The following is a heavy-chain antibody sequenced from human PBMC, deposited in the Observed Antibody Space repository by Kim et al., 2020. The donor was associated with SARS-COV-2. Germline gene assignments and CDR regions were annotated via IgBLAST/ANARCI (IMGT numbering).Heavy chain of an antibody. D-gene: IGHD3-10*01. J-gene: IGHJ4*02. CDR3: ARATGSGSYLLDF. V-gene: IGHV1-3*01. Sequence: TDSARFQGRVTLTRDTSASTAYMELSSLRSEDTALYYCARATGSGSYLLDFWGQGTLVTVSS.